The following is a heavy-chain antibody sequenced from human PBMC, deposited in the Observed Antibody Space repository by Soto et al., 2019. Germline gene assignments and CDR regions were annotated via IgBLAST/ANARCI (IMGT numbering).Heavy chain of an antibody. J-gene: IGHJ4*02. CDR3: ARGGGDNFGIDY. V-gene: IGHV4-59*01. Sequence: SETLSLTCTVSGDSISGYYWSWIRQPPGKGLEWIGYIYSSGYTNYNPSLKNRGTISVDTPKKQFFLNLRSVTAADTAGYYCARGGGDNFGIDYWGRGILVTVSS. CDR2: IYSSGYT. D-gene: IGHD5-12*01. CDR1: GDSISGYY.